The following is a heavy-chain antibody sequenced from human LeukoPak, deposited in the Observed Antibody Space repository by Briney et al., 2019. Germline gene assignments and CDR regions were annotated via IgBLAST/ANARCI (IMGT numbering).Heavy chain of an antibody. CDR1: GASISSTTYY. CDR3: VRESRDDNNNYRPLDY. V-gene: IGHV4-39*07. Sequence: SETLSLTCTVSGASISSTTYYWGWIRQPPGKGLEWIGTMYYNGSTYNNPSLKSRVTISGDTSKNQFSLKLSSVTAADTAVYYCVRESRDDNNNYRPLDYWGQGTLVTVSS. J-gene: IGHJ4*02. CDR2: MYYNGST. D-gene: IGHD4-11*01.